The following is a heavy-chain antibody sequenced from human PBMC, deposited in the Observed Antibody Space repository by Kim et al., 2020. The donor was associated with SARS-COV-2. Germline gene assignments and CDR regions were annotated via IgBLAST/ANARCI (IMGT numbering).Heavy chain of an antibody. CDR1: GFTFSSYG. J-gene: IGHJ4*02. D-gene: IGHD6-6*01. V-gene: IGHV3-33*01. CDR2: IWYDGSNK. Sequence: GGSLRLSCAASGFTFSSYGMHWVRQAPGKGLEWVAVIWYDGSNKYYADSVKGRFTISRDNSKNTLYLQMNSLRAEDTAVYYCAREGYSSSSADYWGQGTLVTVSS. CDR3: AREGYSSSSADY.